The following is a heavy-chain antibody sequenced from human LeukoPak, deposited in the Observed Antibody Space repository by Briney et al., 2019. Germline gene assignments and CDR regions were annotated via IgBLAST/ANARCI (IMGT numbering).Heavy chain of an antibody. V-gene: IGHV4-39*07. CDR1: GGSISTITYY. D-gene: IGHD5-18*01. CDR2: MYYRGNT. CDR3: ARVQGYSYGNLDY. J-gene: IGHJ4*02. Sequence: PSETLSLTCTVSGGSISTITYYWGWIRQPPGKGLEWVGHMYYRGNTFYNPSLKSRVTISVDTSKNQFSLKLSSVTAADTAVYYCARVQGYSYGNLDYWGQGTLVTVSS.